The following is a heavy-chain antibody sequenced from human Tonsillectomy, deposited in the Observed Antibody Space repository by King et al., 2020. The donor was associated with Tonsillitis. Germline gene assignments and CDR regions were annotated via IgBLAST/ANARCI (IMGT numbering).Heavy chain of an antibody. CDR1: GGSISSYY. J-gene: IGHJ4*02. D-gene: IGHD7-27*01. V-gene: IGHV4-59*01. CDR3: ARDRTGVDY. Sequence: PLQESGPGLVKPSETLSLTCTVSGGSISSYYWSWLRQPPGKGLEWIGYIYYSGSTNYNPSLKSRVTISVDTSKNQFSLKLSSVTAADTAVYYCARDRTGVDYWGQGTLVTVSA. CDR2: IYYSGST.